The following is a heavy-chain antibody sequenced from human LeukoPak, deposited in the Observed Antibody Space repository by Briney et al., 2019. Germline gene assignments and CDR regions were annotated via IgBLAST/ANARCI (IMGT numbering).Heavy chain of an antibody. V-gene: IGHV4-39*07. Sequence: SETLSLTCTVSGGSINSNNYYWGWVRQPPGKGLEWIGNIFYSGSTYYNPSLKSRVTISIDTSKNQFSLKLSSVTAADTAVYYCARPGSSGPTTTYYFDYWGQGTLVTVSS. CDR1: GGSINSNNYY. CDR3: ARPGSSGPTTTYYFDY. CDR2: IFYSGST. J-gene: IGHJ4*02. D-gene: IGHD3-22*01.